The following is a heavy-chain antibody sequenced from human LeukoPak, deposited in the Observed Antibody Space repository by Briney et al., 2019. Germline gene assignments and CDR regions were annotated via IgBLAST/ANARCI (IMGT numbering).Heavy chain of an antibody. J-gene: IGHJ5*02. CDR1: GFSFSNFW. CDR3: ARGGGSSS. D-gene: IGHD6-6*01. CDR2: IKPDGSAT. V-gene: IGHV3-7*01. Sequence: PGGSLRLSCAASGFSFSNFWMSWVRQAPGKGLEWVVNIKPDGSATNYVDSVKGRFTISRDNAKNSLDLQMNSLRAEDTAVYYCARGGGSSSWGQGTLVTVSS.